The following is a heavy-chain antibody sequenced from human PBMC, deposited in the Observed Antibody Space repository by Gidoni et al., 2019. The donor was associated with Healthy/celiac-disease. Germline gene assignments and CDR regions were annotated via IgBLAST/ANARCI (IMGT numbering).Heavy chain of an antibody. Sequence: IRQPPGKALEWLAHIFSNDEKSYSTSLKSRLTISKDTAKSQVVLTRNNMDPVDTATDYCERIGDAYNWNTGRFDTWGQGTLVTVSS. CDR3: ERIGDAYNWNTGRFDT. V-gene: IGHV2-26*01. CDR2: IFSNDEK. D-gene: IGHD1-20*01. J-gene: IGHJ5*02.